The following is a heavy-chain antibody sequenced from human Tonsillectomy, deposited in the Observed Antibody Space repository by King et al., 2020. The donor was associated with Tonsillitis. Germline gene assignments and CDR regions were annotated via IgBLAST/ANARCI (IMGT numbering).Heavy chain of an antibody. V-gene: IGHV3-13*01. CDR3: GRVSPVWTGIDY. Sequence: VQLVQSGGGLVQPGGSLRLSCAASGFTLSSYDIHWVRQAIGKGLEWVSTIGTAGDTYYQGSVKGRFIVSRENAKNSLYLQMNSLRAGDTAIYYCGRVSPVWTGIDYWGQGTLVTVSS. J-gene: IGHJ4*02. CDR2: IGTAGDT. CDR1: GFTLSSYD. D-gene: IGHD3/OR15-3a*01.